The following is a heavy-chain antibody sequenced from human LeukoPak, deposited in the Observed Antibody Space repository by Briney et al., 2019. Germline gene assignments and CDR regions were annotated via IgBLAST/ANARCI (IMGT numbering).Heavy chain of an antibody. CDR1: GFTFSTYA. V-gene: IGHV3-23*01. CDR3: ATAYSTTWSFSDY. D-gene: IGHD6-13*01. J-gene: IGHJ4*02. CDR2: ISDGGGYT. Sequence: GSLRLSCAASGFTFSTYAMSWVRQAPGKGLEWVSGISDGGGYTYYADSVKGRFTISRDNAKNTLYLQMNSLRAEDTAIYYCATAYSTTWSFSDYWGQGTLVTVSS.